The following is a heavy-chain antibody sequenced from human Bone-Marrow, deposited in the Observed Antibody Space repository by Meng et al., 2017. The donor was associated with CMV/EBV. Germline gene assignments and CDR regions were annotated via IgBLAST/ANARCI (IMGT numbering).Heavy chain of an antibody. V-gene: IGHV3-11*04. D-gene: IGHD3-3*01. CDR2: ISSSGSTI. J-gene: IGHJ4*02. CDR1: GFTFSDYY. Sequence: SLKISCAASGFTFSDYYMSWIRQAPGKGVERVSYISSSGSTIYYADSEKRRFTICRDNAKTALYLQRNSLRDEDTAVYYVARDGADYDFWSGYSKYYFDYWGQGTLVTVSS. CDR3: ARDGADYDFWSGYSKYYFDY.